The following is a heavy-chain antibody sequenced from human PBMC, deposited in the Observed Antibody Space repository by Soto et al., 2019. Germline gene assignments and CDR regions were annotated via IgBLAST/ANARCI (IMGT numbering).Heavy chain of an antibody. V-gene: IGHV4-31*03. CDR1: GGSINSGGYC. Sequence: QVQLQESGPGLVKPSQTLSLTCTVSGGSINSGGYCWSWIRQHPGRGLDWIGCISYGGSTTYNPSLKSRVTISVDTSKNQFSLKLTSVTAADTAVYYCSRGILVWGQGALITVSS. D-gene: IGHD5-18*01. CDR2: ISYGGST. J-gene: IGHJ4*02. CDR3: SRGILV.